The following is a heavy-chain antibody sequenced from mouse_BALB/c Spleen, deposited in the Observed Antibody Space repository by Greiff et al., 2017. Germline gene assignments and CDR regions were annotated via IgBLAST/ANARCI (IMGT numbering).Heavy chain of an antibody. V-gene: IGHV5-6-5*01. CDR1: GFTFSSYA. J-gene: IGHJ2*01. Sequence: EVNLVESGGGLVKPGGSLKLSCAASGFTFSSYAMSWVRQTPEKRLEWVASISSGGSTYYPDSVKGRFTISRDNARNILYLQMSSLRSEDTAMYYCARLITTVEDYWGQGTTLTVSS. D-gene: IGHD1-2*01. CDR2: ISSGGST. CDR3: ARLITTVEDY.